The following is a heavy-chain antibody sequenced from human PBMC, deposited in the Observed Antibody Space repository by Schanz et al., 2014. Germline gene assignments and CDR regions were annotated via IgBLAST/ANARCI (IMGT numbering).Heavy chain of an antibody. CDR1: GGTFSSYT. CDR2: IIPVLNIA. Sequence: QVQLVQSGAEVKKPGSSVKVSCKLSGGTFSSYTISWMPQAPGQGLEWMGKIIPVLNIATYAQRFQGRVSITADTSTNTAYMELSSLRYEDTALYYCARGTRPGTFDIWGQGTMVTVSS. V-gene: IGHV1-69*02. D-gene: IGHD2-2*01. CDR3: ARGTRPGTFDI. J-gene: IGHJ3*02.